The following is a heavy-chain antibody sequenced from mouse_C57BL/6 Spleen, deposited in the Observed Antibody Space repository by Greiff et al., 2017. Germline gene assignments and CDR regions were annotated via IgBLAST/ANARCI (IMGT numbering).Heavy chain of an antibody. CDR3: AKNTGTWNYFDY. CDR2: IWRGGST. V-gene: IGHV2-5*01. D-gene: IGHD4-1*01. J-gene: IGHJ2*01. CDR1: GFSLTSYG. Sequence: VKLVESGPGLVQPSQSLSITCTVSGFSLTSYGLHWVRQSPGKGLEWLGVIWRGGSTDYNAAFMSRLSITKDNSKSQVFFKMNSLQATDTAIYYCAKNTGTWNYFDYGGQGTTLTVSS.